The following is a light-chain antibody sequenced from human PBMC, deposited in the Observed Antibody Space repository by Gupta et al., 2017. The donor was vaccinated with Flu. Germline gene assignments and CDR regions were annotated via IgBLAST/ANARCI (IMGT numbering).Light chain of an antibody. V-gene: IGLV4-69*01. CDR2: LSSSTTH. CDR3: QTWDTKTVAFGGGTVV. CDR1: AGHSGYA. J-gene: IGLJ2*01. Sequence: QLVLTQPPSASASLRASVKLTCTLSAGHSGYAIAWYQQRSQMGPRLLMKLSSSTTHRKAAGVPDRFSGYGSGSDRYLIISNLQPEDEAVYHCQTWDTKTVAFGGGTVVFGGGTKLTV.